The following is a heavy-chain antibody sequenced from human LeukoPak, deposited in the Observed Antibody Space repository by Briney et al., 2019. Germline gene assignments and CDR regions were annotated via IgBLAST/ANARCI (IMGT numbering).Heavy chain of an antibody. CDR2: IYYSGST. V-gene: IGHV4-39*01. CDR3: AKGGIWGSYRYSGAFDV. J-gene: IGHJ3*01. CDR1: AGSISSSTYY. Sequence: SETLSLTCTVSAGSISSSTYYWGWIRPPPGKGLEWIASIYYSGSTYYNPSPKSRVTISVDTSKNQFSLNLSSVTAADTAVYYCAKGGIWGSYRYSGAFDVWGQGTLVTVSS. D-gene: IGHD3-16*02.